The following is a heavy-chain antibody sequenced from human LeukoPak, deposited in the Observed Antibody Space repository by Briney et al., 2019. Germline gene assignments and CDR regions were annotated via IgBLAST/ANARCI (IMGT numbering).Heavy chain of an antibody. J-gene: IGHJ3*02. CDR1: GFTFSSYG. D-gene: IGHD6-13*01. CDR2: IRYDGSNK. Sequence: PGGSLRLSCAASGFTFSSYGMHWVRQAPGKGLEWVAFIRYDGSNKYYADSVKGRFTISRDNSKNTLYLQMNSLRAEDTAVYCCAKDSRSWPTTDAFDIWGQGTMVTVSS. CDR3: AKDSRSWPTTDAFDI. V-gene: IGHV3-30*02.